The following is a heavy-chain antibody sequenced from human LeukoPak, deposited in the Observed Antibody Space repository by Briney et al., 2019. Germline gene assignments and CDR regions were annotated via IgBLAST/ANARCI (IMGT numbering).Heavy chain of an antibody. Sequence: GGSLRLSCAASGFTFSSYAMSWVRQAPGKGLEWVSAISGSGGSTYYADSVKGRFTISRDNSKNTLYLQMNSLRAEDTAVYYCAKDYTYYYDSSGHDAFDIWGQGTMVTVSS. J-gene: IGHJ3*02. CDR1: GFTFSSYA. CDR3: AKDYTYYYDSSGHDAFDI. D-gene: IGHD3-22*01. CDR2: ISGSGGST. V-gene: IGHV3-23*01.